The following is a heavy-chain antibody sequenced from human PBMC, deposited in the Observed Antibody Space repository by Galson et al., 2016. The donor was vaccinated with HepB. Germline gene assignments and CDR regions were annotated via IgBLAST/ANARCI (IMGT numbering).Heavy chain of an antibody. Sequence: SVKVSCKASGYTFTSYGISWVRQAPGQGLEWMGWISTYDGDTNYAQNLQGRVTMTTDTSTNTAYMELRSLRSDDTAMYYCARDWYCSAGSYYDAFDIWGQGTMVTVSS. J-gene: IGHJ3*02. D-gene: IGHD2-15*01. CDR3: ARDWYCSAGSYYDAFDI. V-gene: IGHV1-18*01. CDR1: GYTFTSYG. CDR2: ISTYDGDT.